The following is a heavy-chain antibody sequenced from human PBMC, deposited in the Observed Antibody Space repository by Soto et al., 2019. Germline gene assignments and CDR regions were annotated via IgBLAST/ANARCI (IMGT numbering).Heavy chain of an antibody. V-gene: IGHV1-18*01. Sequence: QVQLVQSGAEVKKPGASVKVSCKASGYTFTSYGISWVRQAPGQGLEWMGWISAYNGNTNYAQKLQGRVTMTTDTSTSTAYMELRSLRSDDTAVYYCARVLYDFWSGYYTHYYYYGMDVWGQGTTVTVSS. CDR3: ARVLYDFWSGYYTHYYYYGMDV. J-gene: IGHJ6*02. CDR2: ISAYNGNT. D-gene: IGHD3-3*01. CDR1: GYTFTSYG.